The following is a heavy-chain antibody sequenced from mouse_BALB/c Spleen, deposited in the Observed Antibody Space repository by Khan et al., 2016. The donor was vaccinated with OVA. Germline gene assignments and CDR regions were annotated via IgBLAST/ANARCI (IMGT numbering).Heavy chain of an antibody. D-gene: IGHD2-10*01. J-gene: IGHJ3*01. Sequence: EVQLVESGGGIVKPGGSLKLSCAASGFAFNSYDMSWVRQTPEKRLEWVATISSTGTYTYYPDSVKGRFTISRDTARNTLCLQMSSLRSEDTALYYCTRPSYYGNPWFTYWGQGTLVTVSA. CDR3: TRPSYYGNPWFTY. CDR1: GFAFNSYD. V-gene: IGHV5-9*02. CDR2: ISSTGTYT.